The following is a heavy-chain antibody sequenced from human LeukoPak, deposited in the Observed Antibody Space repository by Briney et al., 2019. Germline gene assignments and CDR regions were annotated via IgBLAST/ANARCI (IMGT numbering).Heavy chain of an antibody. CDR1: GGTFSSYA. D-gene: IGHD1-26*01. Sequence: SVKVSCKASGGTFSSYAISWVRQAPGQGLEWMGGIIPIFGTANYAQKFQGRVTITADESTSTAYMELSSLRSEDTAVYYCARRWSVGATSGAFDIRGQGTMVTVSS. V-gene: IGHV1-69*13. CDR2: IIPIFGTA. J-gene: IGHJ3*02. CDR3: ARRWSVGATSGAFDI.